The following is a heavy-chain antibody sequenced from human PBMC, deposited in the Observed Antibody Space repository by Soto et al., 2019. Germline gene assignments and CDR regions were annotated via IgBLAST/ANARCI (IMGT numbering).Heavy chain of an antibody. J-gene: IGHJ5*02. CDR2: FDPEDGET. CDR1: GGTFSSYA. D-gene: IGHD2-15*01. V-gene: IGHV1-24*01. Sequence: ASVKVSCKASGGTFSSYAISWVRQAPGQGLEWMGGFDPEDGETIYAQKFQGRVTMTEDTSTDTAYMELSSLRSEDTAVYYCATVGCSGGSCYSLHWFDPWGQGTLVTVSS. CDR3: ATVGCSGGSCYSLHWFDP.